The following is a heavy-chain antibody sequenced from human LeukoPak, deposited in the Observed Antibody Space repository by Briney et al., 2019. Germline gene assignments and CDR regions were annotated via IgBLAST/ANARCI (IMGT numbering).Heavy chain of an antibody. Sequence: ASVKVSCKASGYTFTGYYMHWVRQAPGQGLEWMGRINPNSGGTNYAQKFQGRVTMTRDTSISTAYMELSRLRSDDTAVYYCARDVKLYYYGSSGYYNDAFDIWGQGTMVTVSS. V-gene: IGHV1-2*06. CDR3: ARDVKLYYYGSSGYYNDAFDI. CDR1: GYTFTGYY. D-gene: IGHD3-22*01. J-gene: IGHJ3*02. CDR2: INPNSGGT.